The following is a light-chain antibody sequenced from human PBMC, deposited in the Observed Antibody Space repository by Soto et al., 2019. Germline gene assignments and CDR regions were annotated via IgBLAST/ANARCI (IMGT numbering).Light chain of an antibody. CDR1: QDISNY. CDR3: QKFNSAPLT. CDR2: GAS. V-gene: IGKV1-27*01. J-gene: IGKJ4*01. Sequence: DIPMTQSPSSLSASVGDRVTITCRASQDISNYLAWYQQKPGKVPKLLIYGASALQLGVPSRFSGSGSGTDFTLTISSLQPEDVATYYCQKFNSAPLTFGGGTKVEIK.